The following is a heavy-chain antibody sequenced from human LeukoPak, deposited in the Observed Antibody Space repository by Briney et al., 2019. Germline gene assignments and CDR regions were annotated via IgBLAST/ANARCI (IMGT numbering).Heavy chain of an antibody. Sequence: AASVKVSCKASGYTFTSYYIHWVRQAPGQGLEWMGIIYPGGGSTSYAQKFQGRVTMTRDMSTSTAYMELRSLRSDDTAVYYCARDLRGDYGELMRWGQGTLVTVSS. V-gene: IGHV1-46*01. J-gene: IGHJ4*02. CDR2: IYPGGGST. CDR1: GYTFTSYY. D-gene: IGHD1-7*01. CDR3: ARDLRGDYGELMR.